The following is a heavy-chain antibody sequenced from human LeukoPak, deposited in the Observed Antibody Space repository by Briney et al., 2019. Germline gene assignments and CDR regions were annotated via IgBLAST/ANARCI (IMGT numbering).Heavy chain of an antibody. V-gene: IGHV3-23*01. CDR1: GFTFSSYA. Sequence: PGGSLRFSCAASGFTFSSYAMSWVRQAPGKGLEWVSAIGGSGGSTYYANSVKGRFTISRDNSKNTLYLQMNSLRAEDTAVYYCAKPLYSGTYPYYFDYWGQGTLVTVSS. J-gene: IGHJ4*02. CDR2: IGGSGGST. D-gene: IGHD1-26*01. CDR3: AKPLYSGTYPYYFDY.